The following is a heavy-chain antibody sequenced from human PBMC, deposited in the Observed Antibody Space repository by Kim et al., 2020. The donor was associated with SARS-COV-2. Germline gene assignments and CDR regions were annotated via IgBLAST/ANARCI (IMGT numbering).Heavy chain of an antibody. D-gene: IGHD3-9*01. CDR3: ATNDWRGVY. CDR1: GFTFNLYE. CDR2: IGDTGGTI. V-gene: IGHV3-48*03. J-gene: IGHJ4*02. Sequence: GGSLRLSCAASGFTFNLYEMNWVRQAPGKRLEWVSYIGDTGGTIYYKESVKGRFTSSRDNAKSSLFLQMNTLRAEDTAIYYCATNDWRGVYWGQGILVTVSS.